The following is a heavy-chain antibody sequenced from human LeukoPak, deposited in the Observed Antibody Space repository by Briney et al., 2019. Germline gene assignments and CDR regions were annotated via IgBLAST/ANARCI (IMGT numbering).Heavy chain of an antibody. CDR3: ARSRFCTSGGCYYDH. Sequence: PGGSLRLSCAASGFTFSSYWMHWVRQAPGKGLVWVSGIKTDGVSANYADSVKGRLTISRDNAKSTLFLQMNSLRAEDTAVYYCARSRFCTSGGCYYDHWGQGVLVTVSS. J-gene: IGHJ4*02. D-gene: IGHD2-8*01. V-gene: IGHV3-74*01. CDR1: GFTFSSYW. CDR2: IKTDGVSA.